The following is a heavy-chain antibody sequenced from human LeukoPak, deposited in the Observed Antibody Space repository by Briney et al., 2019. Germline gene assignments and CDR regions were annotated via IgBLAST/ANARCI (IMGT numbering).Heavy chain of an antibody. Sequence: GGSLRLSCAASGFSFMDAWMIWVRQAPGKGLEWVGRTKSNADGGTPDYAAPARGRFTISRDDSKNTLYLQMNSLKTEDTAVYYCTTFYHEYSPYWGRGTLVTVSS. J-gene: IGHJ4*02. CDR3: TTFYHEYSPY. CDR2: TKSNADGGTP. V-gene: IGHV3-15*01. D-gene: IGHD2/OR15-2a*01. CDR1: GFSFMDAW.